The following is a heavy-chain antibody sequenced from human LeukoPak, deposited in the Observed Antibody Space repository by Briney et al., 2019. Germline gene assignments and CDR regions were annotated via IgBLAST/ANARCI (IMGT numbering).Heavy chain of an antibody. CDR1: GFTFISYN. D-gene: IGHD2-2*01. J-gene: IGHJ4*02. CDR3: AREPYCSSTSCPIDY. Sequence: GGSLRLSCAASGFTFISYNMNWVRQAPGKGLEWVSFISSSSSTIYYADSVKGRFTISRDNSKNTLYPQMNSLRVEDTAVYYCAREPYCSSTSCPIDYWGQGTLVTVSP. CDR2: ISSSSSTI. V-gene: IGHV3-48*01.